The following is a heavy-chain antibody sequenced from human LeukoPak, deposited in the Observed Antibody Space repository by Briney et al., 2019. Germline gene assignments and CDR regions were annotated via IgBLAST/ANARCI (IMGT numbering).Heavy chain of an antibody. CDR2: INAGNGNT. Sequence: ASVKVSCKASGYTFTSYAMHWVRQAPGQRLEWMGWINAGNGNTKYSQKFQGRVTTTRDTSASTAYMELSSLRSEDTAVYYCARDWGPWWQWLAYNWFDPWGQGTLVTVSS. CDR3: ARDWGPWWQWLAYNWFDP. V-gene: IGHV1-3*01. D-gene: IGHD6-19*01. J-gene: IGHJ5*02. CDR1: GYTFTSYA.